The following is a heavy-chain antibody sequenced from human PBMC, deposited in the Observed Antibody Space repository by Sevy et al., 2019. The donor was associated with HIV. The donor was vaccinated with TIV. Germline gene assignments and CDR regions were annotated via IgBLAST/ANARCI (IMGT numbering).Heavy chain of an antibody. V-gene: IGHV3-23*01. CDR3: AGGRYDSSGSFDAFDI. CDR1: GFTFITYA. Sequence: GGSLRLSCKPSGFTFITYAMNWVRQAPGKGLEWVSTIYGTSGTTYYAESVRGRFTISRDNSMNTLFLKMNTLRTEDTGLYYCAGGRYDSSGSFDAFDIWGQGTMVTVSS. D-gene: IGHD3-22*01. J-gene: IGHJ3*02. CDR2: IYGTSGTT.